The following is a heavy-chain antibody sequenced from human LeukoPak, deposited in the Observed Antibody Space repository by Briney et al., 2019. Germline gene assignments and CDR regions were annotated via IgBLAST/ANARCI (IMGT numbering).Heavy chain of an antibody. D-gene: IGHD6-13*01. V-gene: IGHV1-3*01. J-gene: IGHJ4*02. CDR1: GYTFTSYT. CDR3: ARFPGIAAAGGH. Sequence: ASVKVSCTASGYTFTSYTMHWVRQAPEQTLEWMGWINAGNGNTKYSQKFQGRVTITRDTSASTAYMELSSLRSEDTAVYYCARFPGIAAAGGHWGQGTLVTVSS. CDR2: INAGNGNT.